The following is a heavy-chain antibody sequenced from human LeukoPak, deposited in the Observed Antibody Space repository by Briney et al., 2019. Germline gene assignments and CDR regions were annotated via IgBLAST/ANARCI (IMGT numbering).Heavy chain of an antibody. CDR1: GFTFSSYA. V-gene: IGHV3-23*01. Sequence: GGSLRLSCAASGFTFSSYAMSWVRQAPGKGLEWVSAISGSGGSTYYADSVKGRFTISRDNSKNTLYLQMDSLRAEDTAVYYCAKDRVVRGVMTYYYYGMDVWGQGTTVTVSS. J-gene: IGHJ6*02. CDR2: ISGSGGST. CDR3: AKDRVVRGVMTYYYYGMDV. D-gene: IGHD3-10*01.